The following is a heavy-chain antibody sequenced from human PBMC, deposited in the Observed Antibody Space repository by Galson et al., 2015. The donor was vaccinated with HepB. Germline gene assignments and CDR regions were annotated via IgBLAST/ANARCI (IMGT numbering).Heavy chain of an antibody. V-gene: IGHV3-23*01. CDR1: GFTFSSYA. D-gene: IGHD5-24*01. J-gene: IGHJ4*02. CDR3: AQEGDGYRPRTLSSLY. Sequence: SLRLSCAASGFTFSSYAMSWVRQAPGKGLEWVSAISGSGGSTYYADSVKGRFTISRDNSKNTLYLQMNSLRAEDTAVYYCAQEGDGYRPRTLSSLYWGQGTLVTVSS. CDR2: ISGSGGST.